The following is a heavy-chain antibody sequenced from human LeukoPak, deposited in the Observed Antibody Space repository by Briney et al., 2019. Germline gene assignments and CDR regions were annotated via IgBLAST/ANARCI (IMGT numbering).Heavy chain of an antibody. Sequence: GRSLRLSCAASGFTFSSYAMHWARQAPGKGLEWVAVISYDGSNKYYADSVKGRFTISRDNSKNTLYLQMNSLRAEDTAVYYCARVSYPCSSTSCSLDYWGQGTLVTVSS. CDR3: ARVSYPCSSTSCSLDY. V-gene: IGHV3-30*04. J-gene: IGHJ4*02. D-gene: IGHD2-2*01. CDR2: ISYDGSNK. CDR1: GFTFSSYA.